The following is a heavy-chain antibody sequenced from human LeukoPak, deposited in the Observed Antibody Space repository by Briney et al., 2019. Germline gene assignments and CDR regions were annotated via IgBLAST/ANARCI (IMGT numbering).Heavy chain of an antibody. CDR2: INHSGST. CDR1: GGSFSGYY. J-gene: IGHJ6*03. CDR3: ASMPDYYYYYYMDA. V-gene: IGHV4-34*01. D-gene: IGHD2-2*01. Sequence: SETLSLTCAVYGGSFSGYYWSWIRQPPGKGLEWIGEINHSGSTNYNPSLKSRVTISVDTSKNQFSLKLSSVTAADTAVYYCASMPDYYYYYYMDAWGKGTTVTVSS.